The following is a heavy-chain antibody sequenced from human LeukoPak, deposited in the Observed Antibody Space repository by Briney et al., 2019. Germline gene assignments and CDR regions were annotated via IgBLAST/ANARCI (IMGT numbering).Heavy chain of an antibody. Sequence: GGSLRLSCAASGFTFSSYCMHWVRQAPGKGLEWVAVIWYDGSKKHYAASVKGRFTISRDNSKNALYLQMNSLRAEDTAVYYCARVSSPLYYYYGMDVWGQGTTVTVSS. CDR2: IWYDGSKK. CDR3: ARVSSPLYYYYGMDV. CDR1: GFTFSSYC. J-gene: IGHJ6*02. V-gene: IGHV3-33*01.